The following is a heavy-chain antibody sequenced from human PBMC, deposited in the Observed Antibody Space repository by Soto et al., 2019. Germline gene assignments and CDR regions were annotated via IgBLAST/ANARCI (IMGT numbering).Heavy chain of an antibody. D-gene: IGHD2-2*01. Sequence: GGSLRLSCAASGFTFSDHYMDWVRQAPGRGLEWVARSRNKANSYTIEYAASVKGRFTISREDSKNSLYLQMNSLKTEDTAMYYCTTPSSPSGVTFDYWGQGTLVTVSS. J-gene: IGHJ4*02. CDR3: TTPSSPSGVTFDY. CDR2: SRNKANSYTI. V-gene: IGHV3-72*01. CDR1: GFTFSDHY.